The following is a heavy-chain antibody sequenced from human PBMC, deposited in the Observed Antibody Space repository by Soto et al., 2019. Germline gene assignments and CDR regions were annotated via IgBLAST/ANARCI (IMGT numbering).Heavy chain of an antibody. J-gene: IGHJ5*01. CDR3: TRYASRDRIAPGCFDS. Sequence: GGSLRLSCAASGFTFSNAWMSWVRQAPGKGLEWVGRIKSKTNGETTDYAAPVKARFTISRDNAKNSLHLQMNSLRAEDTAVYYCTRYASRDRIAPGCFDSWGPGTLVTVSS. V-gene: IGHV3-15*01. D-gene: IGHD3-16*01. CDR1: GFTFSNAW. CDR2: IKSKTNGETT.